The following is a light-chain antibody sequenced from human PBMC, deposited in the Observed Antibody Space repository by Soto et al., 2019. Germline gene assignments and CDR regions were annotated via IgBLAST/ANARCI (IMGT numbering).Light chain of an antibody. CDR3: SSYTSSSTVLYV. CDR2: DVS. CDR1: SSDVGGYNY. Sequence: QSALTQPASVSGSPGQSITISCTGTSSDVGGYNYVSWYQQHPGKAPKLMIYDVSNRPSGVFNRFSGSKSGNTASLTISGLQAEDEADYYCSSYTSSSTVLYVFGTGTKVTVL. J-gene: IGLJ1*01. V-gene: IGLV2-14*01.